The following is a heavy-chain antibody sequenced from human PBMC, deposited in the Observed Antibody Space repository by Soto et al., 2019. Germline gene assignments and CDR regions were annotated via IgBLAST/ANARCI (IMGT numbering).Heavy chain of an antibody. V-gene: IGHV3-23*01. CDR2: ISGSGGST. CDR3: AKDRGSGLYYFDY. J-gene: IGHJ4*02. CDR1: GFTFSSYA. Sequence: GGSLRLSCAASGFTFSSYAMSWVRQAPGKGLEWVSAISGSGGSTYYADSVKDRFTISRDNSKNTLYLQMNSLRAEDTAVYYCAKDRGSGLYYFDYWGKGTLLTVSS. D-gene: IGHD6-25*01.